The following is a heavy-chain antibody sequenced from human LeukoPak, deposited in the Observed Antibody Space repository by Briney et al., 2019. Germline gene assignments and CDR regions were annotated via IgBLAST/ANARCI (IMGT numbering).Heavy chain of an antibody. D-gene: IGHD3-22*01. Sequence: GGSLRLSCAASGFTFDDYTMHWVRQAPGKGLEWVSLIRWDGDSTYYADSVKGRFAISRDNIKNSLFLEMNSLRTEDSALYYCAKAHYYDTTSFDSAFWGTRPLDYWGQGTLVTVSS. CDR1: GFTFDDYT. J-gene: IGHJ4*02. CDR2: IRWDGDST. V-gene: IGHV3-43*01. CDR3: AKAHYYDTTSFDSAFWGTRPLDY.